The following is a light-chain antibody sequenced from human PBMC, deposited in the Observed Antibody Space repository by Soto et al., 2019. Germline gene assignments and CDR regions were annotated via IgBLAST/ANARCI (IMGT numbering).Light chain of an antibody. CDR1: SSDVGGYNS. CDR3: SSYISSSTV. Sequence: QAALTQPASVSGSPGQSITISCTGTSSDVGGYNSVSRYQHHPGKAPKLMIYEVSNRPSGVSNRFSGSKSGNTASLIISGLQAEDEADYYCSSYISSSTVFGGGTKLTVL. J-gene: IGLJ2*01. CDR2: EVS. V-gene: IGLV2-14*01.